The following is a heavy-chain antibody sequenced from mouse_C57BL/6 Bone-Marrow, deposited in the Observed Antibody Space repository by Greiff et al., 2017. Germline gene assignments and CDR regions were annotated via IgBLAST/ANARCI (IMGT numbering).Heavy chain of an antibody. CDR2: IDPETGGT. V-gene: IGHV1-15*01. CDR3: ARWGYYPDY. CDR1: GYTFTDYE. Sequence: QVQLQQSGAELVRPGASVTLSCKASGYTFTDYEMHWVKQTPVHGLEWIGAIDPETGGTAYNQKFKGKATLTVDKSSSTAYMQLKSLTSEDSAVYYCARWGYYPDYWGQGTTLTVSS. J-gene: IGHJ2*01.